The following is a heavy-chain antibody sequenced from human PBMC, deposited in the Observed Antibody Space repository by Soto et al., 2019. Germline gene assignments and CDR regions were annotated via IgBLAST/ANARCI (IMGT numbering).Heavy chain of an antibody. Sequence: PGVSLRLSCAASGFIFNSYAMSWVRQAPGKGLEWVSSISGSGGSTFYAESVKGRFTISRDNSKNTLYLQMNSLRAEDTAVHYGAKSAPSSSGRHQYYGDYCGQRSLVTGS. V-gene: IGHV3-23*01. CDR3: AKSAPSSSGRHQYYGDY. CDR1: GFIFNSYA. D-gene: IGHD3-22*01. CDR2: ISGSGGST. J-gene: IGHJ4*02.